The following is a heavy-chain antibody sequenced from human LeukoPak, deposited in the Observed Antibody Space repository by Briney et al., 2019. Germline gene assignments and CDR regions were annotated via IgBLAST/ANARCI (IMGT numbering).Heavy chain of an antibody. J-gene: IGHJ5*02. CDR2: INEVGSVR. D-gene: IGHD6-6*01. Sequence: GGSLRLSCAASGFTFRRYWMNWVRQAPGRGLEWLANINEVGSVRYYVDSLEGRFTVSRDNAENSLFLQMNSLRRDDAAVYSCVRGLRTAACLDLWGQGTLVTVSS. CDR1: GFTFRRYW. CDR3: VRGLRTAACLDL. V-gene: IGHV3-7*04.